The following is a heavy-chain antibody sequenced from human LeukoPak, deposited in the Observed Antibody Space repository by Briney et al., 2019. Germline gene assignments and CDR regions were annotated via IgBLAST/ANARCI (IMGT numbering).Heavy chain of an antibody. D-gene: IGHD3-22*01. CDR3: ARGGYYYDSSGYYHNWFDP. Sequence: SETLSLTCTVYGGSFSGYYWSWIRQPPGKGLEWIGEINHSGSTNYNPSLKSRVTISGDTSKNQFSLKLSSVTAADTAVYYCARGGYYYDSSGYYHNWFDPWGQGTLVTVSS. CDR1: GGSFSGYY. V-gene: IGHV4-34*01. J-gene: IGHJ5*02. CDR2: INHSGST.